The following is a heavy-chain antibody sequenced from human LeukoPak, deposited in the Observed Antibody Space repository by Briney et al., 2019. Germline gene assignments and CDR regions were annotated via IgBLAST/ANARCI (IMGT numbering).Heavy chain of an antibody. V-gene: IGHV3-7*01. J-gene: IGHJ5*02. CDR2: IKQDGSEK. D-gene: IGHD6-19*01. Sequence: GGSLRLSCAASGFTFSSYWKSWVRQAPGKGLEWVANIKQDGSEKYYVDSVKGRFTISRDNAKNSLYLQMNSLRAEDTAVYYCAREASSSGWFSFDPWGQGTLVTVSS. CDR1: GFTFSSYW. CDR3: AREASSSGWFSFDP.